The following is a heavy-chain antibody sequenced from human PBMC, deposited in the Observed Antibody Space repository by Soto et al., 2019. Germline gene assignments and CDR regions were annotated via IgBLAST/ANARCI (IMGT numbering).Heavy chain of an antibody. D-gene: IGHD6-19*01. CDR3: ARDITYTSHSSGWYYFDY. CDR2: TYYRSKWYN. CDR1: GDSVSSNSAA. Sequence: KQSQTLSLTCAISGDSVSSNSAAWNWIRQSPSRGLEWLGRTYYRSKWYNDYAVSVKSRITINPDTSKNQFSLQLNSVTPEDTAEYYCARDITYTSHSSGWYYFDYWGQGTLVTISA. V-gene: IGHV6-1*01. J-gene: IGHJ4*02.